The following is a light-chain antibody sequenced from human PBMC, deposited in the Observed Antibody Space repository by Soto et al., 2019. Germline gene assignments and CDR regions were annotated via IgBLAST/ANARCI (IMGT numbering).Light chain of an antibody. V-gene: IGLV1-44*01. CDR3: AAWDDSLKGYV. J-gene: IGLJ1*01. CDR1: SSNIGSNT. Sequence: QSVLTQPSSASGTPGQRVTISCSGSSSNIGSNTVNWYQQLPGTAPKLLIYTNNERPSGVPDRFSGSKSDTSASLAISGLQSEDEADYYCAAWDDSLKGYVFGTGTQLTVL. CDR2: TNN.